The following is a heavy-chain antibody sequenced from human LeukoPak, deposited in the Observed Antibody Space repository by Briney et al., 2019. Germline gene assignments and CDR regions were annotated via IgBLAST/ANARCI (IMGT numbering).Heavy chain of an antibody. CDR2: ITPIFGTA. CDR3: AREWGLESSGYYYAY. V-gene: IGHV1-69*13. D-gene: IGHD3-22*01. CDR1: GGTFRRFT. J-gene: IGHJ4*02. Sequence: ASVKVSCKASGGTFRRFTISWVRQAPGQGFEWMGGITPIFGTANFAQKFQGRVSITADESTSTAFMELSSLRSEDTAVYYCAREWGLESSGYYYAYWGQGPWSPSPQ.